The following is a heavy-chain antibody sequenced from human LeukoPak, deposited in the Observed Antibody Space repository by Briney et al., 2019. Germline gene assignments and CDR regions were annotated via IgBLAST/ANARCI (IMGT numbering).Heavy chain of an antibody. D-gene: IGHD6-19*01. CDR3: ARDVAGNFDY. Sequence: SETLSLTCAVYGGSFSGYYWSWIRQPPGKGLEWIGEINHSGSTNHNPSLKSRVTISVDTSKNQFSLKLSSVTAADTAVYYCARDVAGNFDYWGQGTLVTVSS. CDR2: INHSGST. CDR1: GGSFSGYY. J-gene: IGHJ4*02. V-gene: IGHV4-34*01.